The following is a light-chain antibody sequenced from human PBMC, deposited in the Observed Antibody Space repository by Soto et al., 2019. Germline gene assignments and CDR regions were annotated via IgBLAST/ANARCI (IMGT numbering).Light chain of an antibody. V-gene: IGKV3-15*01. CDR2: GAS. CDR3: QQYIRWPLT. CDR1: QSVSSN. Sequence: EIVMTQSPATLSVSPGERATLSCRASQSVSSNLAWYQQKPGQAPSLLIYGASTRATGTPARFSGSGSGTEFTLTISSLQSEEFAVYYCQQYIRWPLTFGGGTKVEIK. J-gene: IGKJ4*01.